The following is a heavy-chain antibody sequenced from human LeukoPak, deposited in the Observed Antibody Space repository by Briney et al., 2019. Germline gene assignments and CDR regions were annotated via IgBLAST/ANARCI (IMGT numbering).Heavy chain of an antibody. J-gene: IGHJ4*02. D-gene: IGHD3-10*01. CDR1: GGSISSSSYY. Sequence: PSETLSLTCTVSGGSISSSSYYWGWMRQPPGKGLVWIGSIYYSGSTYYNPSLKSRVTISVDTSKNQFSLKLSSVTAADTAVYYCATLIVRGAESGYYFDYWGQGTLVTVSS. CDR2: IYYSGST. V-gene: IGHV4-39*01. CDR3: ATLIVRGAESGYYFDY.